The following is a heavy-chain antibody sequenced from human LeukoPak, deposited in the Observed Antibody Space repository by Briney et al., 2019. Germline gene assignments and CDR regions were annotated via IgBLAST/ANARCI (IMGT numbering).Heavy chain of an antibody. Sequence: ASVKVSCKVSGYTLTELSMHWVRQAPGKGLEWKGGFDPEDGETIYAQKFQGRVTMTEDTSTDTAYMELSSLRSEDTAVYYCATDSPGYSSGWYTFWGQGTLVTVSS. D-gene: IGHD6-19*01. CDR1: GYTLTELS. J-gene: IGHJ4*02. CDR2: FDPEDGET. CDR3: ATDSPGYSSGWYTF. V-gene: IGHV1-24*01.